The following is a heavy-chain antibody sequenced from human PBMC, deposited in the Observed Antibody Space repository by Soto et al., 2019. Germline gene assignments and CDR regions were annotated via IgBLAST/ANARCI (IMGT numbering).Heavy chain of an antibody. CDR2: ISGTGGNT. Sequence: PGGSLRLSCAASGFTFSSYAMSWVRQAPGKRLGWVSAISGTGGNTYHADSVKGRFTISRDNSKNTLQLQMNSLRAEDTALYFCAKGTTAVTRVTDYWGQGTLVTVSS. J-gene: IGHJ4*02. D-gene: IGHD1-7*01. CDR3: AKGTTAVTRVTDY. CDR1: GFTFSSYA. V-gene: IGHV3-23*01.